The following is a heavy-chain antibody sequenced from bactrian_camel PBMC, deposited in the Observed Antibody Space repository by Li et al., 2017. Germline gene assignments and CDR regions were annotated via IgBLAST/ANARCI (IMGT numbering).Heavy chain of an antibody. J-gene: IGHJ4*01. CDR1: AYSYTTNC. V-gene: IGHV3S1*01. D-gene: IGHD1*01. Sequence: HVQLVESGGGSVQAGGSLRLSCRASAYSYTTNCMAWYRQVPGKEREWVSTITSRGDYTNYADNVKGRFTISRDNAKNTLYLQLSDLKTEDTAMYYCAIDKNSLSRQGTQVTVS. CDR2: ITSRGDYT.